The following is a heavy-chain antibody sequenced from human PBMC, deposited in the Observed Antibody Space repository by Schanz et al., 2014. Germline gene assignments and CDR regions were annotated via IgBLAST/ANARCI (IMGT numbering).Heavy chain of an antibody. Sequence: EVQLGEEGGGMVQPGGSLRLSCAASGFTVSSNYMSWVRQAPGKGLEWVSVIYTSGSTYYADSVRGRFTFSRDNSKNTLYLQMNSLRAEDTAVYYCARRKHAFDIWGQGTMVTVSS. V-gene: IGHV3-66*01. CDR2: IYTSGST. CDR1: GFTVSSNY. CDR3: ARRKHAFDI. J-gene: IGHJ3*02.